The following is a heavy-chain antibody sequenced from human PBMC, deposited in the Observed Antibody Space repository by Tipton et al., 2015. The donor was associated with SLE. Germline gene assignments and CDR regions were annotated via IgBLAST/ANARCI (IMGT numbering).Heavy chain of an antibody. CDR2: ISWNSGNI. CDR1: GFTFDDYA. D-gene: IGHD7-27*01. V-gene: IGHV3-9*01. Sequence: SLRLSCAASGFTFDDYAMHWVRQVPGKGLEWVSGISWNSGNIGYADSVKGRFTISRDNAKNSLYLQMNSLRVEDTALYYCAEVVLGNDAFDIWGQGTMVTVSS. CDR3: AEVVLGNDAFDI. J-gene: IGHJ3*02.